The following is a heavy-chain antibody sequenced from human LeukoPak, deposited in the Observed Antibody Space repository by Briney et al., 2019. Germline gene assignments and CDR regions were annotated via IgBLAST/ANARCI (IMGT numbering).Heavy chain of an antibody. CDR1: GYTFTSYA. CDR3: ARGTHGEATGQFDY. Sequence: ASVKVSCKASGYTFTSYAMHWVRQAPGQRLEWMGWINAGNGDTKYSQKFQGRVTITRDTSASTAYMELSSLRSEDTAVYYCARGTHGEATGQFDYWGQGTLVTVSS. D-gene: IGHD1-26*01. CDR2: INAGNGDT. J-gene: IGHJ4*02. V-gene: IGHV1-3*01.